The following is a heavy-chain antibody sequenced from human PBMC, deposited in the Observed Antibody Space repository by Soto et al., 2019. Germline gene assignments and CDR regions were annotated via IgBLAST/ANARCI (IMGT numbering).Heavy chain of an antibody. V-gene: IGHV3-23*01. CDR3: AKRGEKTGRNFDC. D-gene: IGHD3-10*01. J-gene: IGHJ4*02. CDR1: GFTFSNYG. Sequence: EVQLLESGGGLVRPGGSLRLSCAAFGFTFSNYGTSWVRQAPGKGLELFSTFVSSGNTYYAVSVKSRFTISRDNSRNTLYLQLSSLRAEDTDIYYCAKRGEKTGRNFDCWGQGTLVTVSS. CDR2: FVSSGNT.